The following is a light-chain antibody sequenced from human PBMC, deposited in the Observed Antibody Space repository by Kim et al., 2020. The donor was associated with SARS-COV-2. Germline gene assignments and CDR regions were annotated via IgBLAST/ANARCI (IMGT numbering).Light chain of an antibody. J-gene: IGLJ3*02. Sequence: ELTQPPSASGTPGQRVTVSCSGSSSNIGSNTVNWYQQLPGTAPKLLIYSNDRRPSGAPDRFSGSKSGTSASLAISGLQSEDEADYYCAAWDDSLNAWLFGGGTQLTVL. CDR3: AAWDDSLNAWL. V-gene: IGLV1-44*01. CDR1: SSNIGSNT. CDR2: SND.